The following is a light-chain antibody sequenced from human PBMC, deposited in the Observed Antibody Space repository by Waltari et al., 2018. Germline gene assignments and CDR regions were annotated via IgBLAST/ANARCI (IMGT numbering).Light chain of an antibody. J-gene: IGLJ2*01. V-gene: IGLV1-44*01. CDR1: SSNPGGNS. CDR2: GNH. CDR3: ASWDDRLTGGVV. Sequence: QSALTQPASASGTPGERVTISCSGSSSNPGGNSVTWYQHIPGTAPKLLIHGNHQRPSGVPDRFSGSKSGTSASLVISGLQSEDEADYYCASWDDRLTGGVVFGGGTKLTVL.